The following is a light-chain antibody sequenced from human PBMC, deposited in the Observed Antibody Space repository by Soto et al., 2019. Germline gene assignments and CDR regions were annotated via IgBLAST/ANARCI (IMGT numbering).Light chain of an antibody. CDR1: SSDVGTYNS. CDR2: DVH. CDR3: SSYTTSSTLV. J-gene: IGLJ3*02. Sequence: QSVLTQPASVSGSPGQSITISCTGTSSDVGTYNSVSWYQQHPGKAPKLMIYDVHIRPSGVTDRFSGSKSGNTASLTISGFQAEDEADYYCSSYTTSSTLVFGGGTKLTVL. V-gene: IGLV2-14*03.